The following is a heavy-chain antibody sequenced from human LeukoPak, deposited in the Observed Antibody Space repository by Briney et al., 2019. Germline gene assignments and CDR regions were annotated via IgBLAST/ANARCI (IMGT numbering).Heavy chain of an antibody. V-gene: IGHV3-7*01. CDR2: INQNGAER. Sequence: PGGSLRLSCVISGFTFSDYWMNWVRQAPGKGLEWVASINQNGAERSYVDSVKGRFTISRDNLRNSLYLQMNSLRAEDTAVYYCARDGTAAGLYFDLWGQGTLVTVSS. CDR1: GFTFSDYW. CDR3: ARDGTAAGLYFDL. D-gene: IGHD6-13*01. J-gene: IGHJ4*01.